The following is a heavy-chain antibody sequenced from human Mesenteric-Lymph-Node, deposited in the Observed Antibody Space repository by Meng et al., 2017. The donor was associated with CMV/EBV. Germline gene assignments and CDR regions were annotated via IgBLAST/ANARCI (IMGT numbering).Heavy chain of an antibody. D-gene: IGHD3-3*01. J-gene: IGHJ6*02. Sequence: LSLTCAASGFTFSSYWMHWVRQAPGKGLVWVSRINSDGSSTSYADSVKGRFTISRDNAKNTLYLQMNSLRAEDTAVYYCAREGGGVTIFGVVIIPNQVDYYYYGMDVWGQGTTVTVSS. V-gene: IGHV3-74*01. CDR2: INSDGSST. CDR1: GFTFSSYW. CDR3: AREGGGVTIFGVVIIPNQVDYYYYGMDV.